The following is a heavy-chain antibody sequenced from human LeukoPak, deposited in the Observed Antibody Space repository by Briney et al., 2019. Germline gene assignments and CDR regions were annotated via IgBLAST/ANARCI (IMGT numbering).Heavy chain of an antibody. D-gene: IGHD3-16*01. CDR2: IYYSGST. Sequence: SETLSLTCTVSGGSISSYYWSWIRQPPGKGLEWIGYIYYSGSTNYNPSLKSRVTISVDTSKNQFSLKLSSVTAADTAVYYCATWGPKAKYFDYWGQGTLVTVSS. V-gene: IGHV4-59*01. CDR3: ATWGPKAKYFDY. J-gene: IGHJ4*02. CDR1: GGSISSYY.